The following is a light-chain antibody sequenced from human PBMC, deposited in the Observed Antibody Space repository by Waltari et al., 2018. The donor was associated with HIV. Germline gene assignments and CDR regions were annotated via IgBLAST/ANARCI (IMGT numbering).Light chain of an antibody. CDR1: SSDVGSYNL. CDR3: CSYAGSSNLV. V-gene: IGLV2-23*01. CDR2: EGI. Sequence: QSALTQPASVSGSPGQSITISCTGSSSDVGSYNLVSWYQQHPGKAPKLIIYEGIKRPSGFSNRFSGSKSGNTSSLTISGLQAEDEADYYCCSYAGSSNLVFGGGTKLTVL. J-gene: IGLJ3*02.